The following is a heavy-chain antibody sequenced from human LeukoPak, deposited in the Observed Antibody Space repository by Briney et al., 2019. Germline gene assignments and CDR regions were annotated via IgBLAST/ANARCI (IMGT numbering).Heavy chain of an antibody. V-gene: IGHV4-39*01. CDR3: ASSITMIVVVISSFDY. CDR2: IYYSGST. CDR1: GGSISSYY. D-gene: IGHD3-22*01. J-gene: IGHJ4*02. Sequence: SETLSLTCTVSGGSISSYYWGWIRQPPGKGLEWIGSIYYSGSTYYNPSLKSRVTISVDTSKNQFSLKLSSVTAADTAVYYCASSITMIVVVISSFDYWGQGTLVTVSS.